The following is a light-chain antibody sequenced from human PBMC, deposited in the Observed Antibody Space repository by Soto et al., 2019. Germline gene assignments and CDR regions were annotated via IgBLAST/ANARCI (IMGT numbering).Light chain of an antibody. Sequence: EIVMTQSPATLSVSPGERATLSCRASQSVRGNLAWYQQKPGQAPRLLIYGASTRATGIPARFSGSGSGTEFTLSISSLQSEDFAVYYCQQYNNWPPTFGQGTKVESK. V-gene: IGKV3D-15*01. J-gene: IGKJ1*01. CDR1: QSVRGN. CDR3: QQYNNWPPT. CDR2: GAS.